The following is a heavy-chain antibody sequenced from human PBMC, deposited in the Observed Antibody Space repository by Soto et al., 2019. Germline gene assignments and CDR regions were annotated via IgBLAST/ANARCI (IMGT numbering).Heavy chain of an antibody. CDR1: GYSFTSYW. CDR3: ARTAAAGKYHYGMDV. V-gene: IGHV5-51*01. J-gene: IGHJ6*02. Sequence: GESLKISRKGSGYSFTSYWIGWVRQMPGKGLEWMGIIYPGDSDTRYSPSFQGQVTISADKSISTAYLQWSSLKASDTAMYYCARTAAAGKYHYGMDVWGQGTTVTVS. CDR2: IYPGDSDT. D-gene: IGHD6-13*01.